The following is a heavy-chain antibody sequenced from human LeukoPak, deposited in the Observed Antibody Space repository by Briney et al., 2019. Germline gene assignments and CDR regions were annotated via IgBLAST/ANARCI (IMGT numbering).Heavy chain of an antibody. Sequence: SETLSLTCTVSGGSISSYYWSWIRQPPGKGLEWIGYIYYSGSTNYNPSLKSRVTISVDTSKNQFSLKPSSVTAADTAVYYCARAYCSGGSCPLDYWGQGTLVTVSS. D-gene: IGHD2-15*01. V-gene: IGHV4-59*08. CDR2: IYYSGST. CDR1: GGSISSYY. J-gene: IGHJ4*02. CDR3: ARAYCSGGSCPLDY.